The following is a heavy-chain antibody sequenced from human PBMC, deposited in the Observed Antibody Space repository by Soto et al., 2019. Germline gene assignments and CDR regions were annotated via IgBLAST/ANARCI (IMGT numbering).Heavy chain of an antibody. D-gene: IGHD2-15*01. Sequence: GGSLRLSCAASGFLFNSYGMNWVRLSPGRGLEWISSISGSGSSIYYADSVKGRFTISRDNSKNTLYLQMNSLRAEDTAVYYCAKVSPPYCSGGSCPRYYYYYGMDVWGQGTTVTVSS. J-gene: IGHJ6*02. V-gene: IGHV3-23*01. CDR1: GFLFNSYG. CDR3: AKVSPPYCSGGSCPRYYYYYGMDV. CDR2: ISGSGSSI.